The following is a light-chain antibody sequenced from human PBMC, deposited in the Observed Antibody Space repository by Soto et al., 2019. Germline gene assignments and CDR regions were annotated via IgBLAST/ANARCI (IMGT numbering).Light chain of an antibody. V-gene: IGKV3-15*01. CDR1: QSVSRN. Sequence: EIVMTQSPATLSVSPGERATLSCRASQSVSRNLAWYQQKPGQAPRLLIYAASTRATCIPARFSGSGSGTEFTRTISSLQSEDFAVYYCQHYNNWPYTFGQGTKLEIK. J-gene: IGKJ2*01. CDR2: AAS. CDR3: QHYNNWPYT.